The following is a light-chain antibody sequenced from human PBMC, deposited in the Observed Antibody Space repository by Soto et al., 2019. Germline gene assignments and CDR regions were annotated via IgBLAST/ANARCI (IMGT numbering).Light chain of an antibody. CDR2: GAS. J-gene: IGKJ1*01. Sequence: EIVMTQSPATLSVSPGERATLSCRASQSVSSNLAWYQQKPGQAPRLLIYGASTRATGIPARFSGSGSGTEFTLTISRLQSEDFVVYYCQQYNNWPGFGQATKVEIK. CDR1: QSVSSN. V-gene: IGKV3-15*01. CDR3: QQYNNWPG.